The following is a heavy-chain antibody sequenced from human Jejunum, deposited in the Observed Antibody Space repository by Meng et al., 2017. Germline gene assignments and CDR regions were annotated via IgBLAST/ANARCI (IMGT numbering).Heavy chain of an antibody. CDR2: IYPDDSDT. V-gene: IGHV5-51*01. D-gene: IGHD3-22*01. J-gene: IGHJ4*02. CDR1: GYTFTTSW. Sequence: GGSLRLSCKASGYTFTTSWIGWLRQMPGKGLEWMGIIYPDDSDTRYNPFFQGQVTISADKSIITAYLQWSSLKASDTALYFCARRDSTGSYLDYWGQGTLVTVSS. CDR3: ARRDSTGSYLDY.